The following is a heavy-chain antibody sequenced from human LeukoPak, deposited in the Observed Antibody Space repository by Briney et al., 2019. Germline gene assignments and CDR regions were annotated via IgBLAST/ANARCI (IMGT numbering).Heavy chain of an antibody. J-gene: IGHJ6*02. Sequence: ASVKVSCKASGYSFTSYGISWVRQAPGQGLEWMGWISGYNGKTNYAQKLQGRVTMTTDPSTSTAYMDLRSLRSDDTAVYYCARALAPMVGGGNGAYYYYGMDVWGQGTTITVSS. V-gene: IGHV1-18*01. CDR3: ARALAPMVGGGNGAYYYYGMDV. D-gene: IGHD3-10*01. CDR2: ISGYNGKT. CDR1: GYSFTSYG.